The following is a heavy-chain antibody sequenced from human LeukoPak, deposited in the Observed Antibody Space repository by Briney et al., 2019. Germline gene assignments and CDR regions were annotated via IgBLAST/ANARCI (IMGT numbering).Heavy chain of an antibody. J-gene: IGHJ4*02. V-gene: IGHV4-4*02. CDR2: IYHSGST. Sequence: SETLSLTCAVSGGSVSSSNWWSWVRQPPGKGLEWIGEIYHSGSTNYNPSLKSRVTISVDTSKNQFSLKLTSVTAADTAVYFCARQRPWGLSRYFDYWGQGTLVTVSS. CDR1: GGSVSSSNW. CDR3: ARQRPWGLSRYFDY. D-gene: IGHD7-27*01.